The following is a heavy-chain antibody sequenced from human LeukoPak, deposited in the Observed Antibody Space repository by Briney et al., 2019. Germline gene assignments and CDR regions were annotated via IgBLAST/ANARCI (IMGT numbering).Heavy chain of an antibody. CDR3: ARRAMIVVDMGFDY. CDR1: GFTVSSNY. CDR2: IYSGGST. D-gene: IGHD3-22*01. Sequence: GGSLRLSCAASGFTVSSNYMSWVRQAPGKGLEWVSVIYSGGSTYYADSVKGRFTISRDNSKNTLYLQMNSLRAEDTAVYYCARRAMIVVDMGFDYWGQGTLVTVSS. V-gene: IGHV3-66*01. J-gene: IGHJ4*02.